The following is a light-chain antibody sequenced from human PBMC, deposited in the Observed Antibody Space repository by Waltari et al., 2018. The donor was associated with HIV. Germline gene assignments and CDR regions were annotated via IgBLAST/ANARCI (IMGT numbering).Light chain of an antibody. V-gene: IGLV3-1*01. CDR2: EDK. J-gene: IGLJ2*01. Sequence: SYELTQPPSVSVSPGQTASVTCSADKLGDKYVSWYQQKPGQSPVVVIYEDKKRPSGIPERFSGSNSGNTATLTISGTQAMDEADYYCRAWGSNTAVFGGGTKVTVL. CDR1: KLGDKY. CDR3: RAWGSNTAV.